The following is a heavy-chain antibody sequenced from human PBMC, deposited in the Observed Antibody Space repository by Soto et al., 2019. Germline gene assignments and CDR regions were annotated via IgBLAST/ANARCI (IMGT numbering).Heavy chain of an antibody. J-gene: IGHJ6*02. CDR2: INHSGST. D-gene: IGHD3-16*01. CDR1: GGSFSAYH. CDR3: PRGMGAENTFYYYFGMDV. Sequence: QVQLQQWGAGLLKTSETLSLACAVYGGSFSAYHWSWIRQPPGKGLEWIGEINHSGSTKYNPSLKSRVTISVDTSKNQFSLKLSSVTAADTAVYYCPRGMGAENTFYYYFGMDVWGQGTTVTVSS. V-gene: IGHV4-34*01.